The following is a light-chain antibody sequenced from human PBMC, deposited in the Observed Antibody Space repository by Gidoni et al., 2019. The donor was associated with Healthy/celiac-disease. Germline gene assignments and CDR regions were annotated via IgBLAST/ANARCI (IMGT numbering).Light chain of an antibody. Sequence: QSVLTQPPSVSAAPGQKVTISCSGSSSNIGNNYVSWYQQFPVTAPKLLIYDNNKRPSGIPDRFSGSKSGTSATLGITGLQTGDEADYYCGTWDSSLTTVVFGGGTKLTVL. CDR1: SSNIGNNY. CDR3: GTWDSSLTTVV. V-gene: IGLV1-51*01. J-gene: IGLJ2*01. CDR2: DNN.